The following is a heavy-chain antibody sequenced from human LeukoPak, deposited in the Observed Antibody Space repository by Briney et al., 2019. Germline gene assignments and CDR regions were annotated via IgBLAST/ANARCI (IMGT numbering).Heavy chain of an antibody. CDR1: GFTFSSYS. CDR2: ISSSSSCI. CDR3: ASGIWFGEFSFDY. Sequence: GGSLRLSCAASGFTFSSYSMNWVRQAPGKGLEWVSSISSSSSCIYYADSVKGRFTISRDNAKNSLYLQMNSLRAEDTAVYYCASGIWFGEFSFDYWGQGTLVTVSS. J-gene: IGHJ4*02. D-gene: IGHD3-10*01. V-gene: IGHV3-21*06.